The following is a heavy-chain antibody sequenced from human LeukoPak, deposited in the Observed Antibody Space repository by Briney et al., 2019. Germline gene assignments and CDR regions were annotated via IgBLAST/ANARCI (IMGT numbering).Heavy chain of an antibody. D-gene: IGHD3-3*01. CDR1: GGSFSGYY. Sequence: SETPSLTCAVYGGSFSGYYWSWIRQPPGKGLEWIGEINHSGSTNYNPSLKSRVTISVDTSKNQFSLKLSSVTAADTAVYYCAIITIFKGFDPWGQGTLVTVSS. CDR3: AIITIFKGFDP. J-gene: IGHJ5*02. CDR2: INHSGST. V-gene: IGHV4-34*01.